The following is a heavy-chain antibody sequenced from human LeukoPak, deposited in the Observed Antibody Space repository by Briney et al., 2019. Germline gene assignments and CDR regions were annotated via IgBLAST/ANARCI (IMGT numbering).Heavy chain of an antibody. CDR3: ARRLADCSGGSCYGTRYYFDY. J-gene: IGHJ4*02. CDR2: IYPGDSDT. Sequence: GESLKISCKGSGYSFTSYWIGWVRQMPGKGLEWMGIIYPGDSDTRYSPSFQGQVTNSADKSISTAYLQWSSLKASDTAMYYCARRLADCSGGSCYGTRYYFDYWGQGTLVTVSS. CDR1: GYSFTSYW. V-gene: IGHV5-51*01. D-gene: IGHD2-15*01.